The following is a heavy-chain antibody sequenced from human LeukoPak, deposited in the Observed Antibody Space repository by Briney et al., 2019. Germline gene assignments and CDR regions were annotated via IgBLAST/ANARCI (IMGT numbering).Heavy chain of an antibody. D-gene: IGHD6-19*01. Sequence: ASVKVSCKASGYTFTSYAMHWVRQAPGQRLEWMGWINAGNGNTLYSQKFQGRVTMTRDTSATTAYMELSSLRAEDTAVYYCARDQERSGWYGWFDPWGQGTLVTVSS. J-gene: IGHJ5*02. CDR2: INAGNGNT. CDR1: GYTFTSYA. V-gene: IGHV1-3*01. CDR3: ARDQERSGWYGWFDP.